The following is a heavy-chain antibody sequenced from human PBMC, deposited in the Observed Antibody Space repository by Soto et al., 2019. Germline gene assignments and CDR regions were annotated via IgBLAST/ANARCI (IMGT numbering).Heavy chain of an antibody. CDR2: IYFIGNT. V-gene: IGHV4-31*03. CDR3: VRVLASGYSSSWYLDY. J-gene: IGHJ4*02. CDR1: GGSINSGDYY. Sequence: SETLSLTCTVSGGSINSGDYYWSWIRQHPGKGLEWIGHIYFIGNTFYIPSLKSRVSISLDTPKNQFSLNLSSVTAADTAIYYCVRVLASGYSSSWYLDYWGQGTLVTVSS. D-gene: IGHD6-13*01.